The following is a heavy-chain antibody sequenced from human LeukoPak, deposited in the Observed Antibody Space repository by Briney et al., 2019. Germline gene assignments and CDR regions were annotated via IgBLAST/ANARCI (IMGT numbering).Heavy chain of an antibody. CDR1: GFNFDIFA. J-gene: IGHJ4*02. CDR3: AKGEMATSN. CDR2: LGRSGGSK. Sequence: GGSLRLSCVASGFNFDIFAMSWVRQSPGGGLEWVASLGRSGGSKNYADSVKGRFTISRDNSKNTLFLQMSSLRVEDSAIYYCAKGEMATSNWGQGTLVTVSS. D-gene: IGHD5-24*01. V-gene: IGHV3-23*01.